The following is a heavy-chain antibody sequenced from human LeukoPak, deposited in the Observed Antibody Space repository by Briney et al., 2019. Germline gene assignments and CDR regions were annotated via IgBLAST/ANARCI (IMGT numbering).Heavy chain of an antibody. CDR1: GGSISSSSYY. D-gene: IGHD4-17*01. J-gene: IGHJ4*02. CDR2: IYYSGST. Sequence: PSETLSLTCTVSGGSISSSSYYWGWIRQPPGKGLEGIGSIYYSGSTYYNPSLRSRVTISVDTSKNQFSLKLSSVTAADTAVYYCASIMTTVTTAGYWGQGTLVTVSS. CDR3: ASIMTTVTTAGY. V-gene: IGHV4-39*01.